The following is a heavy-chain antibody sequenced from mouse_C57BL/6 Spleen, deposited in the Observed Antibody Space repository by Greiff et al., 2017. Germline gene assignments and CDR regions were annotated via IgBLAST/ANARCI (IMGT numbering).Heavy chain of an antibody. CDR3: ARSYYGSSQAWFAY. Sequence: VQLQQPGAELVKPGASVKMSCKASGYTFTSYWITWVKQRPGQGLEWIGDIYPGSGSTNYNEKFKSKATLTVDTSSSTAYMQLSSLTSEDSAVYYCARSYYGSSQAWFAYWGQGTLVTVSA. CDR2: IYPGSGST. V-gene: IGHV1-55*01. D-gene: IGHD1-1*01. J-gene: IGHJ3*01. CDR1: GYTFTSYW.